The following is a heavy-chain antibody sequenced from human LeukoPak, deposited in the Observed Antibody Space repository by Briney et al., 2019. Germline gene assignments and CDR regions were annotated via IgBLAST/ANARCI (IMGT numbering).Heavy chain of an antibody. CDR3: ARDPIPNPYYYYGMDV. CDR2: ISSSSSYI. J-gene: IGHJ6*04. Sequence: GGSLRLSCAASGFTFSSYSMNWVRQAPGKGLEWVSSISSSSSYIYYADSVKGQFTISRDNAKNSLYLQMNSLRAEDTAVYYWARDPIPNPYYYYGMDVWGKGTTVTVSS. CDR1: GFTFSSYS. V-gene: IGHV3-21*01.